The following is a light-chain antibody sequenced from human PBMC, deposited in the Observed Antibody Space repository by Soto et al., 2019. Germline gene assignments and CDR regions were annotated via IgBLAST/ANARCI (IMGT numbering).Light chain of an antibody. V-gene: IGKV3-11*01. CDR3: KQRKFWPPLT. CDR2: DAS. Sequence: EVVLTQSPVTLALSPGDRATLSCRTSHSVDIYLAWYQQKPGQAPRLLIYDASNRATGIPARFSGSGSGTDFTLTISRLEPEDFGVYYCKQRKFWPPLTFGGGTKVELK. CDR1: HSVDIY. J-gene: IGKJ4*01.